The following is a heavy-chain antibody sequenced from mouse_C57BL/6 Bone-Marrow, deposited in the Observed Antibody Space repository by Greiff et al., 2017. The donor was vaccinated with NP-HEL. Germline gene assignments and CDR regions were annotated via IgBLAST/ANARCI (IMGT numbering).Heavy chain of an antibody. CDR1: GFTFTDYY. CDR3: ASLYYDYDDWYFDV. D-gene: IGHD2-4*01. CDR2: IRNKANGYTT. J-gene: IGHJ1*03. V-gene: IGHV7-3*01. Sequence: EVMLVESGGGLVQPGGSLSLSCAASGFTFTDYYMSWVRQPPGKALEWLGFIRNKANGYTTEYSASVKGRFTISRDNSQSILYLQMNALRAEDSATYYCASLYYDYDDWYFDVWGTGTTVTVSS.